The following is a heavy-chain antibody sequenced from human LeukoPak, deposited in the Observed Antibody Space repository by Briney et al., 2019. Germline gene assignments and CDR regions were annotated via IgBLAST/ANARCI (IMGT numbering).Heavy chain of an antibody. Sequence: PGGSLRLSCAASGFTVSSNYMSWVRQAPGKGLEWVSVIYSGGSTYYADSVKGRFTISRDNSKNTLYLQMNSLRAEDTAVYYCATSMATFSRYYYMDVWGKGTTVTISS. J-gene: IGHJ6*03. CDR2: IYSGGST. CDR3: ATSMATFSRYYYMDV. D-gene: IGHD5-12*01. CDR1: GFTVSSNY. V-gene: IGHV3-53*01.